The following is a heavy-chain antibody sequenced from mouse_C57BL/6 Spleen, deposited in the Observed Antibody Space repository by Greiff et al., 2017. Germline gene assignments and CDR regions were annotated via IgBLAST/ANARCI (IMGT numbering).Heavy chain of an antibody. CDR2: IYPGSGST. D-gene: IGHD1-1*01. CDR3: ANYYGSREYFDV. J-gene: IGHJ1*03. Sequence: QVQLQQPGAELVKPGASVKMSCKASGYTFTSYWITWVKQRPGQGLEWIGDIYPGSGSTNYNEKFKSKATLTVDTSSSTAYMQLSSLTSEDSAVYYCANYYGSREYFDVWGTGTTVTVSS. CDR1: GYTFTSYW. V-gene: IGHV1-55*01.